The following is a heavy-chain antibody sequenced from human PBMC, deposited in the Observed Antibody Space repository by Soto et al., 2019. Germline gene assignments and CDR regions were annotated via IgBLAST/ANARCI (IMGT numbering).Heavy chain of an antibody. CDR2: TSYDGLNT. CDR1: GFTLSSFA. V-gene: IGHV3-30-3*02. J-gene: IGHJ4*02. CDR3: AKSSSGLRDYFGS. D-gene: IGHD3-10*01. Sequence: PGGSLRLSXAASGFTLSSFAMHWVRQAPGKGLEWVAMTSYDGLNTFYGESVRGRFSISRDTSKNTLFLQMDSLKPEDTAVYFCAKSSSGLRDYFGSWGRGTLVTVSS.